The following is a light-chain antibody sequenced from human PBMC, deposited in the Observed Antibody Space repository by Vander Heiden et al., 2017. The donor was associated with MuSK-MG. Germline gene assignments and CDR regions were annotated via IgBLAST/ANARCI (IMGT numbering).Light chain of an antibody. CDR3: LQDDFMPPFT. J-gene: IGKJ3*01. V-gene: IGKV1-33*01. CDR2: EAS. CDR1: QDISNF. Sequence: DIQMTQSPSSLSPSVGDRVTITCQASQDISNFLNWYQHKPGKAPELLISEASTWQAGVPARFSGSGVGTDFTLTINGRQPEDFAAYYCLQDDFMPPFTFGPGT.